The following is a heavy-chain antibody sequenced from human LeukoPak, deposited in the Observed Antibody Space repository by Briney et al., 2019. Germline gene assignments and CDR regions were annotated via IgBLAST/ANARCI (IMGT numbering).Heavy chain of an antibody. J-gene: IGHJ4*02. CDR2: IHHIGST. V-gene: IGHV4-39*01. Sequence: SDTLSLTCTVSGDSISGHSYFWGWLRQAPGTGLEWIGNIHHIGSTYYNPSLKSRAAISVDTSTKQFFLKLTSVTAADTAVYYCARTVPFNGGWRATFDFWGQGKLVTVSS. CDR3: ARTVPFNGGWRATFDF. CDR1: GDSISGHSYF. D-gene: IGHD2-8*01.